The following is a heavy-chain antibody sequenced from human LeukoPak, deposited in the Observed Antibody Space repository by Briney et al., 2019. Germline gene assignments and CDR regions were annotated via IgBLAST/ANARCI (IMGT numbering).Heavy chain of an antibody. CDR1: GFTFSSYA. D-gene: IGHD5-24*01. CDR3: AKVPYNNYVDY. V-gene: IGHV3-30-3*01. J-gene: IGHJ4*02. CDR2: ISYDGSNK. Sequence: PGGSLRLSCAASGFTFSSYAMHWVRQAPGKGLEWVAVISYDGSNKYYADSVKGRFTISRDNSKNTLFLQMSSLRVEDTAVYFCAKVPYNNYVDYWGQGTLVTVSS.